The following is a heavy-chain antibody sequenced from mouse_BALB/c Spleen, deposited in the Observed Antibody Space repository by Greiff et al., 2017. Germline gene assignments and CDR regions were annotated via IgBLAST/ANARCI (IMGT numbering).Heavy chain of an antibody. J-gene: IGHJ3*01. D-gene: IGHD1-1*01. CDR1: GYSFTSYY. V-gene: IGHV1-66*01. CDR2: IFPGSGNN. CDR3: ARGGYYYGSSPFAY. Sequence: QVQLKESGPELVKPGASVKISCKASGYSFTSYYIHWVKQRPGQGLEWIGWIFPGSGNNKYNEKFKGKATLTADTSSSTAYMQLSSLTSEDSAVYFCARGGYYYGSSPFAYWGQGTLVTVSA.